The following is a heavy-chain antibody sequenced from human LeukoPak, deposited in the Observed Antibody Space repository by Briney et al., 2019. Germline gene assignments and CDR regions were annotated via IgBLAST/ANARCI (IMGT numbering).Heavy chain of an antibody. D-gene: IGHD3-16*01. CDR2: IWYDGSNK. CDR1: GFTFSSYG. V-gene: IGHV3-33*06. Sequence: PGRSLRLSCAASGFTFSSYGMHWVRQAPGKGLEWVAVIWYDGSNKYYADSVKGRFTISRDNSKNTLYLQMNSLRAEDTAVYYCAEDLGKGDLWFDPWGQGTLVTVSS. J-gene: IGHJ5*02. CDR3: AEDLGKGDLWFDP.